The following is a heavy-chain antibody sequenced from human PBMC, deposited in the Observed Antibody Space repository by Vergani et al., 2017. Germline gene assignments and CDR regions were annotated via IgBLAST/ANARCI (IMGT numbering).Heavy chain of an antibody. CDR2: ISWDGGRT. CDR3: AKDTDTAMVFDY. D-gene: IGHD5-18*01. J-gene: IGHJ4*02. Sequence: EVQLVESGGVVVQPGGSLRLSCAASGFTFDDYTMHWVRQAPGKGLEWVSLISWDGGRTYYADSVKGRFTISRDNSKNSLYLQMNSLRTEATALYYCAKDTDTAMVFDYWGQGTLVTVSS. CDR1: GFTFDDYT. V-gene: IGHV3-43*01.